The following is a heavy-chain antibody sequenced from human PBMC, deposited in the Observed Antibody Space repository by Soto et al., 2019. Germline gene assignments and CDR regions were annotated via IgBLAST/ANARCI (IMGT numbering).Heavy chain of an antibody. CDR2: IIPIFGTA. CDR1: GGTFSSYA. Sequence: SEKVSCKASGGTFSSYAISWVRQAPGQGLEWMGGIIPIFGTANYAQKFQGRVTITADESTSTAYMELSSLRSEDTAVYYCARKRRDSSSWYNWFDPWGQGTLVTVS. D-gene: IGHD6-13*01. V-gene: IGHV1-69*13. J-gene: IGHJ5*02. CDR3: ARKRRDSSSWYNWFDP.